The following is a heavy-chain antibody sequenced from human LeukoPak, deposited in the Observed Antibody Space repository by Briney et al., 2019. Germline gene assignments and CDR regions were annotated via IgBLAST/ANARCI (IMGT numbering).Heavy chain of an antibody. Sequence: GGSLRLSCAASGFTFSNAWMSWVRQAPGKGLEWVGRIKSKTDGGTTDYAAPVKGRFTISRDDSKNTLYLQMNSLKTEDTAVYYCTRGGEDYGDYADYWGQGTLVTVSS. CDR3: TRGGEDYGDYADY. V-gene: IGHV3-15*01. CDR1: GFTFSNAW. J-gene: IGHJ4*02. D-gene: IGHD4-17*01. CDR2: IKSKTDGGTT.